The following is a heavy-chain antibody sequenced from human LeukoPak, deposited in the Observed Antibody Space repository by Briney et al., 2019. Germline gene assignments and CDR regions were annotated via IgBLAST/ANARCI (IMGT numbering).Heavy chain of an antibody. CDR2: IKQDGSEK. V-gene: IGHV3-7*01. J-gene: IGHJ5*02. CDR1: GFTISDYW. D-gene: IGHD3-16*01. Sequence: GGSLRLSCAASGFTISDYWMTGVRQAPGKGLEWVANIKQDGSEKTYVDSVKGRFTISRDNAKNSIFLQMNSLRVEDMAMYYCVRDGGTDWYDPWGQGTLVYVSS. CDR3: VRDGGTDWYDP.